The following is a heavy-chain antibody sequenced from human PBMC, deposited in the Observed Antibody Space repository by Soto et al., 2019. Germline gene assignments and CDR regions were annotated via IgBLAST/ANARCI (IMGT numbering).Heavy chain of an antibody. D-gene: IGHD6-13*01. J-gene: IGHJ6*02. CDR1: GYSFTSYL. Sequence: EALKISCKGSGYSFTSYLIGCVRQMPGKGLEWMGIIYPCDSDSRYSPSFKGQVTISADKPISTDYLQWSSLKASDTAMYYCARLLKPMYSSSWPYKYSYYYGMDVWGQGTTVTVSS. V-gene: IGHV5-51*04. CDR2: IYPCDSDS. CDR3: ARLLKPMYSSSWPYKYSYYYGMDV.